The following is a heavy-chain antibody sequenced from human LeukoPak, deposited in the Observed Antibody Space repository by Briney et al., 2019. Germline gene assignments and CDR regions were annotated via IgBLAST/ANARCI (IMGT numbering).Heavy chain of an antibody. Sequence: SETLSLTCTVSGGSISSSSYYWGWIRQPPGKGLEWIGSIYYSGSAYYNPSLKSRVTISVDTSKNQFSLKLSSVTAADTAVYYCARLVRFVDFDYWGQGTLVTVSS. V-gene: IGHV4-39*01. CDR3: ARLVRFVDFDY. D-gene: IGHD3-10*01. CDR2: IYYSGSA. J-gene: IGHJ4*02. CDR1: GGSISSSSYY.